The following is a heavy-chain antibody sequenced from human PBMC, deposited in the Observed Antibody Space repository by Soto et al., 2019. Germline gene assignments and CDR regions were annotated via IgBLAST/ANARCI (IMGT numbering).Heavy chain of an antibody. CDR3: TGALFTYYYDSSGYHPHY. V-gene: IGHV3-15*01. CDR2: IKSKTDGGTT. Sequence: EVQLVESGGGLVKPGGSLRLSCAASGFTFSNAWMSWVRQAPGKGLEWVGRIKSKTDGGTTDYAAPVKGRFTISRDDSKNTLYLQMNSLKTEDTAVYYCTGALFTYYYDSSGYHPHYWGQGTLVTVSS. D-gene: IGHD3-22*01. J-gene: IGHJ4*02. CDR1: GFTFSNAW.